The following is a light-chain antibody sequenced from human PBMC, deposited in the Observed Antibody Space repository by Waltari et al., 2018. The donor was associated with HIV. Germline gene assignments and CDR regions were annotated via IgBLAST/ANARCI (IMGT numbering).Light chain of an antibody. CDR3: LLFFGDTRI. J-gene: IGLJ2*01. CDR2: DST. V-gene: IGLV7-46*01. CDR1: AGPVTSKNS. Sequence: QAAVTQEPSMTVSPGGTIILTCGSSAGPVTSKNSASWFQQKPDQAPTTLIFDSTKWQSWTPARCSGFLIGDKAVLTLSGALSEDEAFYYCLLFFGDTRIFGGGTMVTV.